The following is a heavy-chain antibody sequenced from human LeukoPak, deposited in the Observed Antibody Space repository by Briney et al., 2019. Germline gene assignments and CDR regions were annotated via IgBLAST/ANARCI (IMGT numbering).Heavy chain of an antibody. CDR1: GFTFSSYG. V-gene: IGHV3-33*06. D-gene: IGHD6-19*01. Sequence: PGRSLRLSCAACGFTFSSYGMHWVRQAPGKGLEWVAVIWYDGSNKYYADSVKGRFTISRDNSKNTLYLQMNSLRAEDTAVYYCAKDARIAVAGKLDYWGQGTLVTVSS. J-gene: IGHJ4*02. CDR3: AKDARIAVAGKLDY. CDR2: IWYDGSNK.